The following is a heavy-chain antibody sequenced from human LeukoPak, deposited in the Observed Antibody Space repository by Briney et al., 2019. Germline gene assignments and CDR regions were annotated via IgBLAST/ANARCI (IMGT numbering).Heavy chain of an antibody. Sequence: GASVKASCKASGYTFTGYYMHWVRQAPGQGLEWMGWINPNSGGTNYAQKFQGRVTMTRDTSISTAYMELSRLRSDDTAVYYCARDGESMVRKFDYWGQGTLVTVSS. V-gene: IGHV1-2*02. CDR1: GYTFTGYY. J-gene: IGHJ4*02. CDR2: INPNSGGT. D-gene: IGHD3-10*01. CDR3: ARDGESMVRKFDY.